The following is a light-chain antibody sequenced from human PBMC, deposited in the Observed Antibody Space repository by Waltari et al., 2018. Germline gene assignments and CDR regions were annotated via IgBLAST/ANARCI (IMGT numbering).Light chain of an antibody. Sequence: QSALTQAASVSGSPGQPLTLSCTGTRSDIGSYNYVSWYQQHPGKAPKLIIYGVSNRPSGVSNRFSGSKSGNTASLTISGLQAEDEADYYCNSYANSNTRVFGGGTKLTVL. CDR2: GVS. CDR3: NSYANSNTRV. V-gene: IGLV2-14*03. CDR1: RSDIGSYNY. J-gene: IGLJ3*02.